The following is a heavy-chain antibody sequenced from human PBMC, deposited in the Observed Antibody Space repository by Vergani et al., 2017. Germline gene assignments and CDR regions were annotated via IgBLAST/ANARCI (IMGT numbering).Heavy chain of an antibody. CDR2: ISAYNGNT. Sequence: QVQLVQSGAEVKTPGASVKVSCKASGYTFTSYGISWVRQAPGQGLEWMGWISAYNGNTNYAQKLQGRVTMTTDTSTSTAYMELRSLRSDDTAVYYCARDRGYCTNGVCYSWFDPWGQGTLVTVSS. J-gene: IGHJ5*02. CDR1: GYTFTSYG. CDR3: ARDRGYCTNGVCYSWFDP. V-gene: IGHV1-18*04. D-gene: IGHD2-8*01.